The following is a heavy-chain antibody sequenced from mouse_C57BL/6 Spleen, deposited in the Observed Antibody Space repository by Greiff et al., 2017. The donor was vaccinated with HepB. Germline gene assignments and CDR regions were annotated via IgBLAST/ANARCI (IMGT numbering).Heavy chain of an antibody. CDR3: AREGQPCGHFAY. CDR2: INPGSGGT. CDR1: GYAFSNYL. V-gene: IGHV1-54*01. J-gene: IGHJ3*01. D-gene: IGHD1-1*02. Sequence: VQLQQSGAELVRPGTSVKVSCKASGYAFSNYLIEWVKQRPGQGLEWIGVINPGSGGTNYNEKFKGKATLTADKSSSTAYMQLSSLTSEDSAVYFCAREGQPCGHFAYWGQGTLVTVSA.